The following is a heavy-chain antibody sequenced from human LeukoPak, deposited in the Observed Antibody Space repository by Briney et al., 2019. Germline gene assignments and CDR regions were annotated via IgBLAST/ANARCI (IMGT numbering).Heavy chain of an antibody. CDR2: IGTAGDT. V-gene: IGHV3-13*01. Sequence: GGSLRLSCAASGFTFSSYDMHWVRQATGKGPEWVSAIGTAGDTYYPGSVKGRFTISRENAKNSLYLQMNSLRAGDTAVYYCARGLRDSSSWIYGMDVWGQGTTVTVSS. CDR3: ARGLRDSSSWIYGMDV. D-gene: IGHD6-13*01. J-gene: IGHJ6*02. CDR1: GFTFSSYD.